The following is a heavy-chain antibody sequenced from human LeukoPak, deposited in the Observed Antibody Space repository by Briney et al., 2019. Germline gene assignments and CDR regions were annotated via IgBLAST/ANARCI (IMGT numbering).Heavy chain of an antibody. CDR1: GFTFSSYA. Sequence: GGSLRLSCVASGFTFSSYAMSWVRQAPGKGLEWVSGISGSGDNTYYADPVKGRFTISRDNSKNTLYVQVNSLGTEDTAAYYCAKGSYYDSSGSFYFDYWGQETLVTVSS. CDR2: ISGSGDNT. J-gene: IGHJ4*02. D-gene: IGHD3-22*01. V-gene: IGHV3-23*01. CDR3: AKGSYYDSSGSFYFDY.